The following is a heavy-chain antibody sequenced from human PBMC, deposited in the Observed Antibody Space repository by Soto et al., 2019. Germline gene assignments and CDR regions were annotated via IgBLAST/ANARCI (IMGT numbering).Heavy chain of an antibody. CDR3: AHMMIYYDSSGYYPPTTWFAP. J-gene: IGHJ5*02. CDR1: GFSLSTSGVG. Sequence: QITLKESGPPLVKPTQTLTLTCTFSGFSLSTSGVGVGWIRQPPGKALEWLALIYWDDDKRYSPSLKSRLTITKDTSKNQVVLTMTNIDPVDTAPYYCAHMMIYYDSSGYYPPTTWFAPWGQGTLVTVSS. CDR2: IYWDDDK. V-gene: IGHV2-5*02. D-gene: IGHD3-22*01.